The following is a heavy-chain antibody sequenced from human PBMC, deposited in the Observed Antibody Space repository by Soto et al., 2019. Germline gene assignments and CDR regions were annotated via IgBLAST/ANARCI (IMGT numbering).Heavy chain of an antibody. Sequence: QVQLVQSGAEVKKPGSSVKVSCKASGGTFSSYAISWVRQAPGQGLEWMGGIIPIFGTANYAQKFQGRVTITADESTGTAYMELSSLRSEDTAVYYCARDYGITMVRGVIRAFDIWGQGTMVTVSS. J-gene: IGHJ3*02. CDR1: GGTFSSYA. D-gene: IGHD3-10*01. CDR3: ARDYGITMVRGVIRAFDI. CDR2: IIPIFGTA. V-gene: IGHV1-69*01.